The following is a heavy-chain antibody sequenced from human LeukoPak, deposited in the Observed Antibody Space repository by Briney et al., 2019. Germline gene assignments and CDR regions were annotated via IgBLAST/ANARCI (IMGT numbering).Heavy chain of an antibody. CDR1: GFTFRSHA. CDR2: ISYDGSNK. Sequence: GGSLRLSCVGSGFTFRSHAMSWVRQAPGKGLEWVAVISYDGSNKYYADSVKGRFTISRDNSKNTLYLQMNSLRAEDTAVYYCAGPPGSDYWGQGTLVTVSS. D-gene: IGHD2-15*01. J-gene: IGHJ4*02. V-gene: IGHV3-30-3*01. CDR3: AGPPGSDY.